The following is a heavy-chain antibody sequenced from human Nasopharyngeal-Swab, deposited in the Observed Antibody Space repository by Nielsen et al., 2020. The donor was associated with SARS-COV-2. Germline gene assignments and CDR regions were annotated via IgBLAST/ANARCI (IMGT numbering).Heavy chain of an antibody. V-gene: IGHV4-31*03. CDR3: ARSDSSGWYYFDY. CDR1: GGSISSGGYY. Sequence: SETLSLTCTVSGGSISSGGYYWSWIRQHPGKGLEWIGYIHYSGSTYYNPSLKSRVTISVDTSKNQFSLKLSSVTAADTAVYYCARSDSSGWYYFDYWGQGTLVTVSS. J-gene: IGHJ4*02. D-gene: IGHD6-19*01. CDR2: IHYSGST.